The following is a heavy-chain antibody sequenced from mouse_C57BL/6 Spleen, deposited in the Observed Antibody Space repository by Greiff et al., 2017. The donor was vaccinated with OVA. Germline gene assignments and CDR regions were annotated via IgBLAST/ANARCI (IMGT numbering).Heavy chain of an antibody. D-gene: IGHD1-1*01. CDR2: IDPSDSYT. CDR3: ARPRYGSSYGYFDV. CDR1: GYTFTSYW. J-gene: IGHJ1*03. V-gene: IGHV1-50*01. Sequence: QVQLQQPGAELLKPGASVKLSCKASGYTFTSYWMPWVKQRPGQGLEWIGEIDPSDSYTNYNQKFKGKATLTVDTSSSTAYMQLSSLTSEDSAVYYCARPRYGSSYGYFDVWGTGTTVTVSS.